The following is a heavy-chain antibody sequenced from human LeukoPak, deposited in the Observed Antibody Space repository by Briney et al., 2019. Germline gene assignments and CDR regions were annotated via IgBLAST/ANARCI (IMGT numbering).Heavy chain of an antibody. CDR3: ARGGITTNMDV. V-gene: IGHV1-46*01. J-gene: IGHJ6*03. CDR2: INPTGGST. CDR1: GYTFTSYY. Sequence: ASVKVSCKASGYTFTSYYMHWVRQAPGQGLEWMGLINPTGGSTGYAQKFQGRVTMTRDMSTSTAYMELRSLRSDDTAVYYCARGGITTNMDVWGKGTTVTVSS. D-gene: IGHD3-10*01.